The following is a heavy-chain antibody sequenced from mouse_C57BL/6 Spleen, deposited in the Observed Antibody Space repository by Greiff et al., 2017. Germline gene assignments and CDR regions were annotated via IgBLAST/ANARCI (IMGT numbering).Heavy chain of an antibody. CDR1: GFTFSNYW. CDR2: IRLKSDNYAT. V-gene: IGHV6-3*01. CDR3: VGLRYYAMDY. D-gene: IGHD2-2*01. Sequence: EVKLVESGGGLVQPGGSMKLSCVASGFTFSNYWMNWVRQSPEKGLEWVAQIRLKSDNYATHYAESVKGRFTISRDDSKSSVYLQMNNLRAEDTGIYYCVGLRYYAMDYWGQGTSVTVSS. J-gene: IGHJ4*01.